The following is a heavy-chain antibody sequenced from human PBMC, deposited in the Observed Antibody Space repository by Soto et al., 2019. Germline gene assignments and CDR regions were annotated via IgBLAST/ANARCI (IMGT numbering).Heavy chain of an antibody. CDR1: GFTFGDYA. V-gene: IGHV3-49*05. Sequence: KSGGSLRLSCTASGFTFGDYAMSWFRQAPGKGLEWVGFIRSKAYGGTTEYAASVKGRFIISRDDSKSIAYLQMNSLKTEDTAVYYCTRERFLEWLLAHDAFDIWGQGTMVTVSS. J-gene: IGHJ3*02. D-gene: IGHD3-3*01. CDR2: IRSKAYGGTT. CDR3: TRERFLEWLLAHDAFDI.